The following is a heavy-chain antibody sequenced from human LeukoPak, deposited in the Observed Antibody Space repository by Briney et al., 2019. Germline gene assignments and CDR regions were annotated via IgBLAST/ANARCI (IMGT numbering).Heavy chain of an antibody. CDR1: GFTFSSYA. J-gene: IGHJ4*02. CDR3: AKRPVVRGVIAYYFDY. V-gene: IGHV3-23*01. CDR2: ISGSGGST. D-gene: IGHD3-10*01. Sequence: PGRSLRLSCAASGFTFSSYAMSWVRQAPGKGLEWVSAISGSGGSTYYADSVKGRFTISRDNSKNTLYLQMNSLRAEDTAVYYCAKRPVVRGVIAYYFDYWGQGTLVTVSS.